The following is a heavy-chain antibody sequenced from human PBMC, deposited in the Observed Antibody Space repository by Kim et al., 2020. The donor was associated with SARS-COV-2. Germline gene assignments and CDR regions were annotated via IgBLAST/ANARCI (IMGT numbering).Heavy chain of an antibody. CDR2: ISSSSSTI. D-gene: IGHD2-15*01. CDR1: GFIFSSYS. V-gene: IGHV3-48*02. J-gene: IGHJ6*02. CDR3: VRVGRSSYSMDV. Sequence: GGSLRLSCAASGFIFSSYSMDWVRQAPGKGLQWVSYISSSSSTIYYADSVKGRFTISRDNAENSLYLQMNSLRDEDTAVYYCVRVGRSSYSMDVWGQGTTDTVSS.